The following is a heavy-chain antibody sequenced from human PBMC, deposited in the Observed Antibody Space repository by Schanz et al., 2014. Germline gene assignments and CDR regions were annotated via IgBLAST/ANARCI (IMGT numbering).Heavy chain of an antibody. J-gene: IGHJ6*02. CDR1: GFTFTTYA. CDR3: AKIRYDSSGYYLPYYGMDV. CDR2: VSTNGGGK. Sequence: VQLVESGGGLVQPGGSLRLSCSASGFTFTTYAMHWVRQAPGKGLEYVAGVSTNGGGKYHADSVKGRFIIPRDNSKNTLYLQMNSLRAEDTAVYYCAKIRYDSSGYYLPYYGMDVWGQGTTVIVSS. D-gene: IGHD3-22*01. V-gene: IGHV3-64*04.